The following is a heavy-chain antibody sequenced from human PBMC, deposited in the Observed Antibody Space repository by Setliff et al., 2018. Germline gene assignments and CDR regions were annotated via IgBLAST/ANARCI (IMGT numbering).Heavy chain of an antibody. V-gene: IGHV4-39*01. D-gene: IGHD3-3*01. Sequence: TLSLTCTVSGGSISSSNYYWGWIRQPPGKGLEWIGSIYHRGSTYYNTSLKSRVTISVDTSNNHFSLKLSSVTAADTAVYYCARHFRSSKVQFLEYLTDYYFDSWGQGTLVTVSS. J-gene: IGHJ4*02. CDR3: ARHFRSSKVQFLEYLTDYYFDS. CDR1: GGSISSSNYY. CDR2: IYHRGST.